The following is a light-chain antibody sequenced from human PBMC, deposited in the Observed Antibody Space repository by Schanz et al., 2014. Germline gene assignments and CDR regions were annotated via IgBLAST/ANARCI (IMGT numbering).Light chain of an antibody. Sequence: QSVVTQPPSVSEAPRQRVTISCSGSSSNIGNNAVNWYQQFPGTAPKLLIYTNDQRPSGVPDRFSGSKSGTSASLAITGLQAEDEADYYCQSYDSSLSEEVFGGGTKLTVL. CDR2: TND. J-gene: IGLJ3*02. V-gene: IGLV1-36*01. CDR1: SSNIGNNA. CDR3: QSYDSSLSEEV.